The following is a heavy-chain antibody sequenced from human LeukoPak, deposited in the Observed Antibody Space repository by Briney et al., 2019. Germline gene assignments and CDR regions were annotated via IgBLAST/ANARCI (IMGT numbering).Heavy chain of an antibody. CDR3: ARVPPYSNYGWCFDL. V-gene: IGHV4-59*01. CDR2: IYYSGST. D-gene: IGHD4-11*01. J-gene: IGHJ2*01. CDR1: GGSISSYY. Sequence: SETLSLTCTVSGGSISSYYWSWIRQPPGKGLEWIGYIYYSGSTNYNPSLKSRVTISVDTSKNQFSLKLSSVTAADTAVYYCARVPPYSNYGWCFDLWGRGTLVTVSS.